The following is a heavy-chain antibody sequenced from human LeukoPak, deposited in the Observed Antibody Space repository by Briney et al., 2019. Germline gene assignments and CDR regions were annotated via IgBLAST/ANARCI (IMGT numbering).Heavy chain of an antibody. V-gene: IGHV3-48*02. D-gene: IGHD6-13*01. Sequence: GGSLRLSCAASGFTFSSFSTNWVRQPPGKGLEWVSSISSSSSIIYYADSVKGRFTISRDNAKNSLYLQINSLRDEDTAVYYCARGIPADYWGQGTLVTVSS. CDR2: ISSSSSII. CDR1: GFTFSSFS. J-gene: IGHJ4*02. CDR3: ARGIPADY.